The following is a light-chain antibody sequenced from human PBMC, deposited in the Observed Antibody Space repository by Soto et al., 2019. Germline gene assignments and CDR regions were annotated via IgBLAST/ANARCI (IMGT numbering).Light chain of an antibody. J-gene: IGLJ1*01. CDR3: SSYAGSRYV. CDR1: SSDVGGYNY. CDR2: EVS. V-gene: IGLV2-8*01. Sequence: QSVLTQPPSASGSPGQSVTISCIGTSSDVGGYNYVSWYQQHPGKAPKLMIYEVSKRPSGVPDRFSGSKSGNTASLAVSGLQAEDEADYYCSSYAGSRYVFGTGTKVTVL.